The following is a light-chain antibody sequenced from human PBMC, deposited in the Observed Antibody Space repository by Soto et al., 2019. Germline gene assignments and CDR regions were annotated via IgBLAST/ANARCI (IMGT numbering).Light chain of an antibody. CDR2: DVT. J-gene: IGLJ2*01. CDR1: SSDVGGYNY. V-gene: IGLV2-11*01. CDR3: CSYAGSYIYVI. Sequence: QSALTQPRSVSGSPGQSVTISCTGTSSDVGGYNYVSWYQQHPGKAPKLMTYDVTKRPSGVPDRFSGSKSGNTASLTISGLQAEDEADYYCCSYAGSYIYVIFGGGTKRTVL.